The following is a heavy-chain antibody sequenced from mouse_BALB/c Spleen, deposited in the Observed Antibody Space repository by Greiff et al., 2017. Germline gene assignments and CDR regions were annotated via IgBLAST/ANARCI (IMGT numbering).Heavy chain of an antibody. CDR3: ARGVYDGYSLFAY. CDR1: GFTFSSFG. D-gene: IGHD2-3*01. CDR2: ISSGSSTI. J-gene: IGHJ3*01. V-gene: IGHV5-17*02. Sequence: EVQGVESGGGLVQPGGSRKLSCAASGFTFSSFGMHWVRQAPEKGLEWVAYISSGSSTIYYADTVKGRFTISRDNPKNTLFLQMTSLRSEDTAMYYCARGVYDGYSLFAYWGQGTLVTVSA.